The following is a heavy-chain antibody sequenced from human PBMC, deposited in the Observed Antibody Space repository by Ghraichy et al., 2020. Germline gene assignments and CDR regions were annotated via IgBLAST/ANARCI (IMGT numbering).Heavy chain of an antibody. CDR2: IYTSGST. V-gene: IGHV4-61*02. Sequence: SETLSLTCTVSGGSISSGSYYWSWIRQPAGKGLEWIGRIYTSGSTNYNPSLKSRVTISVDTSKNQFSLKLSSVTAADTAVYYCARDPGAAAKADAFDIWGQGTMVTVSS. CDR3: ARDPGAAAKADAFDI. J-gene: IGHJ3*02. D-gene: IGHD6-13*01. CDR1: GGSISSGSYY.